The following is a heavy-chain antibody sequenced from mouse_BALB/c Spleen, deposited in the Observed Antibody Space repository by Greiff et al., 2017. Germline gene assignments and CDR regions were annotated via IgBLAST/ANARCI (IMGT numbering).Heavy chain of an antibody. CDR3: ARSFYGNSFAY. CDR2: IAPGSCST. CDR1: GYTFTSYW. D-gene: IGHD2-1*01. V-gene: IGHV1S41*01. J-gene: IGHJ3*01. Sequence: DLVKPGASVKLSCKASGYTFTSYWINWIKQRPGQGLEWIGRIAPGSCSTYYNEMFKGKATLTVDTSSSTAYIQLSSLSSEDSAVYFCARSFYGNSFAYWGQGTLVTVSA.